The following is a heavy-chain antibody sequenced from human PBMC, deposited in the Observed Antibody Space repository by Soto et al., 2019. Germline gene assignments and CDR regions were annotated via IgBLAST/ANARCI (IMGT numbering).Heavy chain of an antibody. CDR2: ISSSSSTI. Sequence: GGSLRLSCAASGFTFSSYSMNWVRQAPGKGLEWVSYISSSSSTIYYADSVKGRFTISRDNAKNSLYLQMNSLRDEDTAVYYCASNVEWELPVGDFDIWGQGTMVTVSS. D-gene: IGHD1-26*01. CDR3: ASNVEWELPVGDFDI. CDR1: GFTFSSYS. V-gene: IGHV3-48*02. J-gene: IGHJ3*02.